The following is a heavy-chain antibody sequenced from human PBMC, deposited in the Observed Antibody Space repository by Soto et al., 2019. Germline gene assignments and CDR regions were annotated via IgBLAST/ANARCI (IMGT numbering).Heavy chain of an antibody. CDR1: GFTFSNYA. D-gene: IGHD3-10*01. J-gene: IGHJ4*02. Sequence: PGGSLRLSCVASGFTFSNYAMSWVRQAPGKGLEWVSAISGSGDSPYYADSVKGRFTISRDNSKNTLYLQMNSLRAEDTAIYYCSKKTLVPGVTYFDYWGQGTLVTVS. CDR3: SKKTLVPGVTYFDY. V-gene: IGHV3-23*01. CDR2: ISGSGDSP.